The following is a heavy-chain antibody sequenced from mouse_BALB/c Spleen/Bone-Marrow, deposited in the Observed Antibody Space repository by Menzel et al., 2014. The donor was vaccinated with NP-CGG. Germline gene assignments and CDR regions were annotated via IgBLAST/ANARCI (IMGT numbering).Heavy chain of an antibody. CDR2: ISSGSSTI. CDR1: GFTFSSFA. Sequence: EVKVVESGGGLVQPGGSRKLSCAASGFTFSSFAMHWVRQAPEKGLEWVAYISSGSSTIYYADTVMGRFTIYRDNPKNTLFLQMTSLRSEDTAMYYCARSGSSSGYFDYWGQGTTLTVSS. V-gene: IGHV5-17*02. CDR3: ARSGSSSGYFDY. D-gene: IGHD1-1*01. J-gene: IGHJ2*01.